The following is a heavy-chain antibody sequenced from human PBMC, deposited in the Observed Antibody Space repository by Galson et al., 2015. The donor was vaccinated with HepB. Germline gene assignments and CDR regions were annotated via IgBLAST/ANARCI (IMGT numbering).Heavy chain of an antibody. D-gene: IGHD6-13*01. V-gene: IGHV3-23*01. CDR2: IRGSGVGT. CDR3: ARGIRQQLHYFDY. J-gene: IGHJ4*02. CDR1: GFTFSSYA. Sequence: SLRLSCAASGFTFSSYAMSWVRQAPGKGLEWVSAIRGSGVGTYYADSVKGRFTISVDTSKNQFSLKLSSVTAADTAVYYCARGIRQQLHYFDYWGQGTLVTVSS.